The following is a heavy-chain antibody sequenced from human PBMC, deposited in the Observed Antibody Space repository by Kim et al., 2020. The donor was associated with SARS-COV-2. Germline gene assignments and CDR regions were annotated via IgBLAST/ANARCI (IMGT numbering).Heavy chain of an antibody. Sequence: GGSLRLSCAASGFTFSSYAMHWVRQAPGKGLEWAAVISYDGSNKYYADSVKGRFTISRDNSKNTLYLQMNSLRAEDTAVYYCARNDCYDGSGYQDLDYWGQGALVAVSS. V-gene: IGHV3-30-3*01. J-gene: IGHJ4*02. CDR1: GFTFSSYA. D-gene: IGHD3-22*01. CDR2: ISYDGSNK. CDR3: ARNDCYDGSGYQDLDY.